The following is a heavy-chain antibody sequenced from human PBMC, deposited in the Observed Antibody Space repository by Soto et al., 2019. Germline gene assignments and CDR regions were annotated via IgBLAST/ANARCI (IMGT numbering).Heavy chain of an antibody. D-gene: IGHD3-22*01. J-gene: IGHJ4*02. V-gene: IGHV4-31*03. Sequence: QVQLQESGPGLVKPSETLSLTCTVSGGSITSGGYYWSWIRQHPGKGLEWIGYTYYNGNPYYNPSLKSRVTISADTSKNQFSLKLSSVTAADTAVYFCARDPREAYDPSGYYYPYFDSWGQGTLVTVSS. CDR2: TYYNGNP. CDR1: GGSITSGGYY. CDR3: ARDPREAYDPSGYYYPYFDS.